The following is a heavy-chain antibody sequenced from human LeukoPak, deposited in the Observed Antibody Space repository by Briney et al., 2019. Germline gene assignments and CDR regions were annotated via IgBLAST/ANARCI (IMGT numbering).Heavy chain of an antibody. J-gene: IGHJ4*02. CDR1: GGSISSSSYY. D-gene: IGHD3-3*01. Sequence: PSETLSLTCTVSGGSISSSSYYWGWIRQPPGKGLEWIGSIYYSGSTYYNPSLKIRVTISVDTSKNQFSLKLSSVTAADTAVYYCARQVGGTKYYDFWSGYPPDYWGQGTLVTVSS. CDR2: IYYSGST. CDR3: ARQVGGTKYYDFWSGYPPDY. V-gene: IGHV4-39*01.